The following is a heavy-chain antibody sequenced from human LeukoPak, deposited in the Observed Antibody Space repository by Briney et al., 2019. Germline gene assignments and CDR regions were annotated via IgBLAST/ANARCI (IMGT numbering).Heavy chain of an antibody. J-gene: IGHJ4*02. CDR2: ISSSSSYI. CDR1: GFTFSSYS. D-gene: IGHD4-11*01. CDR3: ARDGATVTTWLVY. Sequence: GGSLRLSCAASGFTFSSYSMNWVRQAPGKGLEWVSSISSSSSYIYYADSVKGRFTISRDNAKNSLYLQMNSLRAEDTAVYYCARDGATVTTWLVYWGQGTLVTVSS. V-gene: IGHV3-21*01.